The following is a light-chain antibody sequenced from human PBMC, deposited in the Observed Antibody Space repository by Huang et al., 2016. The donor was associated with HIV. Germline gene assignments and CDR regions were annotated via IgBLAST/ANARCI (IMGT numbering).Light chain of an antibody. Sequence: EIVLTQSPGTLSLSPGERATLSCRASQSVSSSYLVWYQQKPGQAPRLLIYGASSRATGIPDRFSGSGSGTDFTLTISRLEPEDFAVYYCQQYGSSPPTCGQGTKLEIK. CDR1: QSVSSSY. CDR2: GAS. CDR3: QQYGSSPPT. J-gene: IGKJ2*01. V-gene: IGKV3-20*01.